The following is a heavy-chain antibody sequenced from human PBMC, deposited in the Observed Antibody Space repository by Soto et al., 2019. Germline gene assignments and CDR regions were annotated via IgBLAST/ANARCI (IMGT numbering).Heavy chain of an antibody. CDR2: IIPIFGTA. D-gene: IGHD3-10*01. V-gene: IGHV1-69*13. CDR1: GGTFSSYA. CDR3: ARDLWFSARPPN. J-gene: IGHJ4*02. Sequence: SVKVSCKASGGTFSSYAISWVRQAPGQGLEWMGGIIPIFGTANYARKFQGRVTITADESTSTAYMELSSLRSEDTAVYYCARDLWFSARPPNWGQGTLVTVSS.